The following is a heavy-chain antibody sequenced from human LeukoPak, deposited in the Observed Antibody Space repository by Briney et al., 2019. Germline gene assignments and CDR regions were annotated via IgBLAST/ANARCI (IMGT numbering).Heavy chain of an antibody. CDR3: ARVAVAGVVDY. D-gene: IGHD6-19*01. CDR2: IYYSGSP. CDR1: GGSISSYY. Sequence: SETLSLTCTVSGGSISSYYWSWLRQPPGKGLEWIGYIYYSGSPNYNPSLKSRVTVSVDTSKNQFSLKLSSVTAADTAVYYCARVAVAGVVDYWGQGTLVTVSS. J-gene: IGHJ4*02. V-gene: IGHV4-59*08.